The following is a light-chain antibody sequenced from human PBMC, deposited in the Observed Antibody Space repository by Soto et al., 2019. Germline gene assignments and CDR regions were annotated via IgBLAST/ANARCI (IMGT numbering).Light chain of an antibody. V-gene: IGLV3-21*04. Sequence: SYELTQPPSVSVAPGKTATITCGGGNIGSKSVHWYQQKPGQAPVLVIYYDRDRPSGIPERFSGSNSGNTATLTINRVEAGDEADYSCQVWDYSVDHPIFGTGTKLTVL. J-gene: IGLJ1*01. CDR1: NIGSKS. CDR3: QVWDYSVDHPI. CDR2: YDR.